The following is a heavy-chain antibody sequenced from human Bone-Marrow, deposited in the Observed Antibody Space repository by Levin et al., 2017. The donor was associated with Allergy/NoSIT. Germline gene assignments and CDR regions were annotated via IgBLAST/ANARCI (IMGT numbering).Heavy chain of an antibody. J-gene: IGHJ2*01. CDR3: ARVGYSSSWYVVYYFGL. V-gene: IGHV3-21*01. CDR1: AFTFSSYS. D-gene: IGHD6-13*01. CDR2: ISSGAHYM. Sequence: GGSLRLSCAASAFTFSSYSMTWVRQAPGKGLEWVSTISSGAHYMYYADSLEGRFTISRDDAKNSLYLQMNSLRADDTAVYYCARVGYSSSWYVVYYFGLWGRGTLVTVSS.